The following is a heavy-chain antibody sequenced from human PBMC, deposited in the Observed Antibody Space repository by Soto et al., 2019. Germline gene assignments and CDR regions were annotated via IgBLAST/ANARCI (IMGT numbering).Heavy chain of an antibody. CDR2: INPNSGGT. V-gene: IGHV1-2*02. J-gene: IGHJ4*02. Sequence: QVQLVQSGAEVKKPGASMRVSCKTSGYRFNAYYIFWVRQAPGQGLEWMGWINPNSGGTHYAQKFQGRVTMTSDTSVPSAYMELTRLTSVDTALYYCARLDYGDYRVDYWGQGTLVNVSS. CDR1: GYRFNAYY. D-gene: IGHD4-17*01. CDR3: ARLDYGDYRVDY.